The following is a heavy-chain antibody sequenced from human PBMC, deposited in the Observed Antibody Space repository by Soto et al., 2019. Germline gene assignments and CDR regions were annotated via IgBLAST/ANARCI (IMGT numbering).Heavy chain of an antibody. CDR1: GYTFTGYY. CDR2: INPNSGGT. J-gene: IGHJ6*02. D-gene: IGHD3-10*01. V-gene: IGHV1-2*04. CDR3: ARAVTMVRGVIYYYYGMDV. Sequence: GASVKVSCKASGYTFTGYYMHWVRHAPGQGLEWMGWINPNSGGTNYAQKFQGWVTMTRDTSISTAYMELSRLRSDDTAVYYCARAVTMVRGVIYYYYGMDVWGQGTTVTVSS.